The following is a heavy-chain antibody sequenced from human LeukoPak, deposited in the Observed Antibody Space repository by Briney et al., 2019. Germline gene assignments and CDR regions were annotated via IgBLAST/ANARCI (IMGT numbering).Heavy chain of an antibody. CDR2: VLGNGGST. D-gene: IGHD1-26*01. V-gene: IGHV3-23*01. CDR3: AKSLGAWGIFAY. CDR1: GFTFSNYP. Sequence: GGSLRLSCAASGFTFSNYPMAWVRQAPGRGLEWVSLVLGNGGSTYYADSVKGRFAISRDNSKNTLYLQMNSLRVEDTAVYYCAKSLGAWGIFAYWGQGTLVTVSS. J-gene: IGHJ4*02.